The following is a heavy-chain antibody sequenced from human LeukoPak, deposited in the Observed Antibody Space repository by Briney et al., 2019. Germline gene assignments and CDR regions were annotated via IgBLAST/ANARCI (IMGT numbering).Heavy chain of an antibody. Sequence: GGSLRLSCAASGFTFSDHYMDWVRQAPGKGLEWVGRTRNKANSYTTEYAASVKGRFTISRDDSKNSLYLQMNSLKTEDTAVYYCASGLGYLFGYWGQGTLVTVSS. V-gene: IGHV3-72*01. CDR1: GFTFSDHY. J-gene: IGHJ4*02. D-gene: IGHD3-16*01. CDR2: TRNKANSYTT. CDR3: ASGLGYLFGY.